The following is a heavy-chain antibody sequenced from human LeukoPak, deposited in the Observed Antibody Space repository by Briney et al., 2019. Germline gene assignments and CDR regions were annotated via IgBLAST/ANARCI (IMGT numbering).Heavy chain of an antibody. D-gene: IGHD3-16*01. J-gene: IGHJ3*01. CDR3: AKCAQSYGNDAFDL. V-gene: IGHV3-23*01. CDR1: ELTFGNFA. CDR2: IRGGGAGA. Sequence: PGGSLRLSCAASELTFGNFAMSWVRQAPGKGLEWVSYIRGGGAGALYADSVKGRFTVSRDNSRSTLYLQMNSLRVEDTAVYYCAKCAQSYGNDAFDLWGPGTMVTVSS.